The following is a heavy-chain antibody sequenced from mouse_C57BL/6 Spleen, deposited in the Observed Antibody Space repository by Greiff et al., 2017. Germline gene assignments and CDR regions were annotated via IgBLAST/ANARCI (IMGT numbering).Heavy chain of an antibody. V-gene: IGHV5-9*01. CDR1: GFTFSSYT. CDR3: ARQGTGDAMDY. Sequence: EVQLQESGGGLVKPGGSLKLSCAASGFTFSSYTMSWVRQTPEKRLEWVATISGGGGNTYYPDSVKGRFTISRDNAKNTLYLQMSSLRSEDTALYYCARQGTGDAMDYWGQGTSVTVSS. D-gene: IGHD3-3*01. J-gene: IGHJ4*01. CDR2: ISGGGGNT.